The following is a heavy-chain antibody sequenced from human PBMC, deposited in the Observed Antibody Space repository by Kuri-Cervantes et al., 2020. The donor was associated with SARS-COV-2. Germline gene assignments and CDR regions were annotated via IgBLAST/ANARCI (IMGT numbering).Heavy chain of an antibody. J-gene: IGHJ2*01. CDR1: GFTFRNFA. Sequence: GESLKISCAASGFTFRNFAMNWVRQAPGKGLEWVSAISGSGGSTYYADSVKGRFTISRDNSKNTPYLQMNSLRAEDTAVYYCAKDRRSSWVWCFDLWGRGTLVTVSS. D-gene: IGHD6-13*01. CDR3: AKDRRSSWVWCFDL. CDR2: ISGSGGST. V-gene: IGHV3-23*01.